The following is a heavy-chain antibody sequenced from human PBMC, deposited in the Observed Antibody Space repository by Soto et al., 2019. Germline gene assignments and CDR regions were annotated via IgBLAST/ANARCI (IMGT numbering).Heavy chain of an antibody. Sequence: QVQLQQWGAGLLKPSETLSLTCAVYGGSFSGYYWRWIRQPPGKGLGWIGEINHRGYTTYNPSLKSRVTISVDTSKNQFSLKLSSVTAADTAVYYCARVDIVTTNWFDPWGQGTPVTVSS. V-gene: IGHV4-34*01. D-gene: IGHD5-12*01. J-gene: IGHJ5*02. CDR3: ARVDIVTTNWFDP. CDR2: INHRGYT. CDR1: GGSFSGYY.